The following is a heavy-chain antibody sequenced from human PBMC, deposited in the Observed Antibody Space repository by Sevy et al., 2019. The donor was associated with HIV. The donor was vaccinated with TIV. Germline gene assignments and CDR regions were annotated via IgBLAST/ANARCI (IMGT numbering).Heavy chain of an antibody. CDR1: GFMYGDYA. Sequence: GGSLRLSCTGSGFMYGDYAINWVRQAPGKGLEWVGFIRRKADGGTTEYAASVKGRFTISRDDSKSMAYLQMNSLKTVDKAVYYCTREAGVNILSPWDYWGQGTLVTVSS. V-gene: IGHV3-49*04. CDR3: TREAGVNILSPWDY. D-gene: IGHD3-3*02. CDR2: IRRKADGGTT. J-gene: IGHJ4*02.